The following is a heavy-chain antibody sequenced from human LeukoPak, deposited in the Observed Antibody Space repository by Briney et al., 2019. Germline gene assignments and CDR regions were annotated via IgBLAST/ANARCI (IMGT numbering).Heavy chain of an antibody. CDR1: GFIVSSYA. D-gene: IGHD6-19*01. V-gene: IGHV3-23*01. CDR2: ISGSGDST. CDR3: AKAAGSSVHY. Sequence: GGSLRLSCAASGFIVSSYAMTWVRQAPGKGLEWVSGISGSGDSTYYGDSVKGRFTISRDNSKNTLDLQMNSLRAEDTAVYYCAKAAGSSVHYWGQGTLVTVSA. J-gene: IGHJ4*02.